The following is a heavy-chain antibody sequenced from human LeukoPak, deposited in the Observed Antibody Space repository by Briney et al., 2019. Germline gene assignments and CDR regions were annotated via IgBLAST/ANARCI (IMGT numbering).Heavy chain of an antibody. CDR2: IYYSGST. Sequence: SETLSLTCTVSGVSITSYYWSWIRQPPGKGLEWIGHIYYSGSTNYNPSLKSRVTISIDTSKNQFSLRLSSVTAADTAVYYCARGAAGYSYGWGQGTLVTVSS. CDR3: ARGAAGYSYG. CDR1: GVSITSYY. J-gene: IGHJ4*02. D-gene: IGHD5-18*01. V-gene: IGHV4-59*01.